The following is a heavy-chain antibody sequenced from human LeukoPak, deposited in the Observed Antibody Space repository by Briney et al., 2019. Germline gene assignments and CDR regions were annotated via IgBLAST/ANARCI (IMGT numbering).Heavy chain of an antibody. J-gene: IGHJ6*03. V-gene: IGHV3-23*01. CDR2: ISGSGGST. Sequence: GGTLRLSCVASGFTFSTYGMSWVRQAPGKGLEWVSAISGSGGSTYYADSVKGRFTISRDNSKNTLYLQMNSLRAKDTAVYYCAKDGGEYYDILTGYYPRLYYMDVWGKGTTVTVSS. D-gene: IGHD3-9*01. CDR3: AKDGGEYYDILTGYYPRLYYMDV. CDR1: GFTFSTYG.